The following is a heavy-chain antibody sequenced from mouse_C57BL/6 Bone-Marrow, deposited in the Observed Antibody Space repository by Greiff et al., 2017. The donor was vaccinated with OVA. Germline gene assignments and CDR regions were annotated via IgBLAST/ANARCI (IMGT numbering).Heavy chain of an antibody. CDR3: ARGYDYGGAWFAY. Sequence: EVQRVESGPELVKPGASVKISCKASGYSFTGYYMNWVKQSPEKSLEWIGEINPSTGGTTYNQKFKAKATLTVDKSSSTAYMQLKSLTSEDSAVYYCARGYDYGGAWFAYWGQGTLVTVSA. CDR2: INPSTGGT. J-gene: IGHJ3*01. V-gene: IGHV1-42*01. CDR1: GYSFTGYY. D-gene: IGHD2-4*01.